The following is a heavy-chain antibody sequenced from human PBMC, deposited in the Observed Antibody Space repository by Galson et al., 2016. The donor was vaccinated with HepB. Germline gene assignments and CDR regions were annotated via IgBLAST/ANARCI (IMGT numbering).Heavy chain of an antibody. J-gene: IGHJ6*02. CDR1: GYTLTELS. Sequence: SVKVSCKVSGYTLTELSMHWVRQAPGKGLEWMGGFDPEDGETFYAQRFQGRVTMTEDTSTDTAYMELSSLSSEDTAIYYWGTTYIRTPGYYYGMDVWGQGTTVAVSS. CDR2: FDPEDGET. V-gene: IGHV1-24*01. D-gene: IGHD2-2*03. CDR3: GTTYIRTPGYYYGMDV.